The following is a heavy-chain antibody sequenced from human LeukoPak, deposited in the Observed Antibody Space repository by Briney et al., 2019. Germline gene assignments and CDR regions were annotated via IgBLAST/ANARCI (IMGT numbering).Heavy chain of an antibody. D-gene: IGHD2-15*01. V-gene: IGHV4-39*07. CDR2: IYYSGST. CDR1: GGSISSSSYY. J-gene: IGHJ4*02. CDR3: AKEGWDY. Sequence: KSSETLSLTCTVSGGSISSSSYYWGWIRQPPGKGLEWIGSIYYSGSTYYNPSLKSRVTISVDTSKNQFSLKLSSVTAADTAVYYCAKEGWDYWGQGTLVTVSS.